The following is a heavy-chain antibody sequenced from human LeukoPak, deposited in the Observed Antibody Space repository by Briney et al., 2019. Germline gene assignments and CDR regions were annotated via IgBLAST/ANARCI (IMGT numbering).Heavy chain of an antibody. CDR2: INHDGSDT. Sequence: PGGSLRLSCAASGFTFKLYWMHWVRQVPGRGPVWVSRINHDGSDTIYADSVRGRFTISRDDAKNTLYLQMNSLRVEDTAVYYCARGGYLTYLIDYWGQGTLVTVSS. D-gene: IGHD3-22*01. J-gene: IGHJ4*02. CDR3: ARGGYLTYLIDY. CDR1: GFTFKLYW. V-gene: IGHV3-74*01.